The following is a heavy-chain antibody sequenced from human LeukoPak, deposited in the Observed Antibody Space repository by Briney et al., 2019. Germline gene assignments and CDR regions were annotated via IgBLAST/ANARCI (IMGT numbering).Heavy chain of an antibody. CDR2: ISRSGSTK. V-gene: IGHV3-11*01. J-gene: IGHJ4*02. D-gene: IGHD3-10*01. Sequence: GGSLRLSCAASGFTFSDYNMRWIRQAPGKGLEWVSSISRSGSTKYYADSVKGRFTISRDNAKNSLYLQMNSLKTEDTAVYYCAASGSYMPNDYWGQGTLVTVSS. CDR3: AASGSYMPNDY. CDR1: GFTFSDYN.